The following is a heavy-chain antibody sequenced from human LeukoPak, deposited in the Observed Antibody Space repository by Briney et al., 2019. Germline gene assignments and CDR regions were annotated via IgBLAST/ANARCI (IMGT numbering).Heavy chain of an antibody. D-gene: IGHD3-10*01. V-gene: IGHV1-8*01. Sequence: ASVKVSCKASGYTFTSYDINWVRQATGQGLEWMGWMNPNSGNTGYAQKFQGRVTITRNTSISTAYMELSSLRSEDTAVYYCARDASYYYGSGSYTYAFDIWGQGTMVTVSS. CDR2: MNPNSGNT. CDR1: GYTFTSYD. J-gene: IGHJ3*02. CDR3: ARDASYYYGSGSYTYAFDI.